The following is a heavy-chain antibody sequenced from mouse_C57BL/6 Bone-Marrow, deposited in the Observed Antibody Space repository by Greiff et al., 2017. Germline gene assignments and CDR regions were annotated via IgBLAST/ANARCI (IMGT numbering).Heavy chain of an antibody. V-gene: IGHV1-5*01. J-gene: IGHJ3*01. D-gene: IGHD2-4*01. CDR3: TPMIGKDWFAY. CDR2: IYPGNSDT. CDR1: GYTFTSYW. Sequence: VQLKESGTVLARPGASVKMSCKTSGYTFTSYWMHWVKQRPGQGLEWIGAIYPGNSDTSYNQKFKGKAKLTAVTSASTAYMELSSLTNEDSAVYYCTPMIGKDWFAYWGQGTLVTVSA.